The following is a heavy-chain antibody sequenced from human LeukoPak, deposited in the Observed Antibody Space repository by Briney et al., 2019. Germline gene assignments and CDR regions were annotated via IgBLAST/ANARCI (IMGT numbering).Heavy chain of an antibody. V-gene: IGHV1-69*01. D-gene: IGHD6-13*01. CDR1: GGTFSSDT. J-gene: IGHJ4*02. CDR2: FIPIFNTT. CDR3: ARHQEAAAASGYFDY. Sequence: SAMKVSCKASGGTFSSDTISWVRQAPGQSLEWMGGFIPIFNTTHFAQRFRDRVTITADESTGTAYMELSSLRSDDTAMYYCARHQEAAAASGYFDYWGQGTLVTVSS.